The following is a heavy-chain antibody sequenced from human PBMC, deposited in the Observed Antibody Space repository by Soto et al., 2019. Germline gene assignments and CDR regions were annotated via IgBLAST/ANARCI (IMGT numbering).Heavy chain of an antibody. Sequence: EVQLVQSGAEVKKPGESLRISCKGSGYSFINYLISWVRQMPGKGVEWMGRIDPSDSYTNYSPSFQGHVRISADKSISTAYLHWSSLKASDTAMYYCARLSRLHRDWYFDLWGRGTLVTVS. CDR3: ARLSRLHRDWYFDL. D-gene: IGHD4-4*01. V-gene: IGHV5-10-1*01. J-gene: IGHJ2*01. CDR1: GYSFINYL. CDR2: IDPSDSYT.